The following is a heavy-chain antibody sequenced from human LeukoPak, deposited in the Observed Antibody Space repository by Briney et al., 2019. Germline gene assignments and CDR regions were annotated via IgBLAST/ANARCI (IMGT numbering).Heavy chain of an antibody. CDR2: ISYDGSNK. D-gene: IGHD7-27*01. V-gene: IGHV3-30*04. CDR3: TNWDH. CDR1: GFTFSSYA. J-gene: IGHJ4*02. Sequence: PGRSLRLSCAASGFTFSSYAMHWVRQAPGKGLEWVAVISYDGSNKYYADSVKGRFTISRDNSKNTLYLQMNSLRADDTAVYYCTNWDHWGQGTLVTVSS.